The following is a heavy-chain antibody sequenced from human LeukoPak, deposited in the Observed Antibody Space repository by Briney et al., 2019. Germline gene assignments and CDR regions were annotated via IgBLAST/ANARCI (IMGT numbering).Heavy chain of an antibody. Sequence: QTGGSLRLSCAASGFTFSSYAMHWVRQAPGKGLEWVAVISYDGSNKYYADSVKGRFTISRDNSKNTLYLQMNSLRAEDTAVYYCARDGPIAVAGTGAPNWFDPWGQGTLVAVSS. CDR1: GFTFSSYA. D-gene: IGHD6-19*01. V-gene: IGHV3-30*04. CDR3: ARDGPIAVAGTGAPNWFDP. CDR2: ISYDGSNK. J-gene: IGHJ5*02.